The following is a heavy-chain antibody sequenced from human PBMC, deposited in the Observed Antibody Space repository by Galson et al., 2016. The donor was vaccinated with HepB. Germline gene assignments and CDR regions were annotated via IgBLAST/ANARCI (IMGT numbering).Heavy chain of an antibody. CDR3: ARDAGRLVVYARELPY. V-gene: IGHV3-30*03. CDR2: ISYDGSNK. CDR1: GFTFSTYG. J-gene: IGHJ4*02. D-gene: IGHD2-8*02. Sequence: SLRLSCAASGFTFSTYGMHWVRQAPGKGLEWVAVISYDGSNKYYADSVKGRFTISRDNSKNTLFLYMNSLRTEDPAVYYCARDAGRLVVYARELPYWGQGTLVTVSS.